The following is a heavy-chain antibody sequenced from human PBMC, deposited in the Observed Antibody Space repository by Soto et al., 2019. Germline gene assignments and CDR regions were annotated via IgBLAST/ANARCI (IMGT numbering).Heavy chain of an antibody. V-gene: IGHV1-69*13. CDR3: VRDSGAKLSSS. CDR1: GGTFSRYR. CDR2: IVPIYRTA. Sequence: SVKVSFPASGGTFSRYRVTLVRQAPGQGLEWVGGIVPIYRTADYAQKFQGRVTITADESARTSYMELRSLKSQDTAVYYCVRDSGAKLSSSWGQGTLVTVSS. D-gene: IGHD6-13*01. J-gene: IGHJ4*02.